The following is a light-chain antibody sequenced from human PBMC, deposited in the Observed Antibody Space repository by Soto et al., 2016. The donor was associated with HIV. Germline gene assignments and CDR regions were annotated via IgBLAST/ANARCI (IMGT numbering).Light chain of an antibody. CDR3: QVWDSSTNHVV. CDR1: NIGSKS. Sequence: SYVLTQSPPVSVAPGKTARIACGGNNIGSKSVHWYQQKPGQAPVLVVYDDSDRPSGIPERFSGSNSGNSATLTISRVEAGDEADYFCQVWDSSTNHVVFGGGTKLTVL. V-gene: IGLV3-21*03. J-gene: IGLJ2*01. CDR2: DDS.